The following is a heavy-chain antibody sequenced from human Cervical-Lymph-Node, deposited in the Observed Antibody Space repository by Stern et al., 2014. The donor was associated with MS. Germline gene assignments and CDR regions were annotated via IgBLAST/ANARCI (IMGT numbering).Heavy chain of an antibody. CDR1: GGSISRSTYY. D-gene: IGHD5-12*01. V-gene: IGHV4-39*01. J-gene: IGHJ4*02. CDR3: ARHDGWLPHY. Sequence: QLQLQESVPGLVKPSETLSLTCSVSGGSISRSTYYWGWIRQPPGKGLEWIGSIYYSGTTYYNPSLKSRVTIDTSTNQFSLRLTSVTAADTAVYYCARHDGWLPHYWSQGTLVTVSS. CDR2: IYYSGTT.